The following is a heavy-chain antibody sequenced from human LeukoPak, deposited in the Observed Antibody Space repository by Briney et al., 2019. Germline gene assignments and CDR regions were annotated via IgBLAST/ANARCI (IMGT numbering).Heavy chain of an antibody. CDR3: AKKRDAFDI. Sequence: PGGSLRLSCVASGFTFANYAMGWLRQAPGRRPEWVSSLTDSGGTTYYVDSVKGRFAISRDNSKNTLYLHMNSLRAEDTAVYYWAKKRDAFDIWGQGTVVTVSS. J-gene: IGHJ3*02. D-gene: IGHD5-24*01. CDR1: GFTFANYA. CDR2: LTDSGGTT. V-gene: IGHV3-23*01.